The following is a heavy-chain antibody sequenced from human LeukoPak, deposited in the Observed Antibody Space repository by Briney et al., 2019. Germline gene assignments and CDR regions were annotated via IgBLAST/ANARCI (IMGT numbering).Heavy chain of an antibody. Sequence: ASVKVSCKASGYTFTSNYIHWVRQAPGQGLEWMGMIYPRDGSTSYAQKFQGRVTVTRNTSTSTVHMELSGLRPEDTAVYYCARDQEGFDYWGQGTLVTVSS. J-gene: IGHJ4*02. CDR2: IYPRDGST. CDR1: GYTFTSNY. V-gene: IGHV1-46*01. CDR3: ARDQEGFDY.